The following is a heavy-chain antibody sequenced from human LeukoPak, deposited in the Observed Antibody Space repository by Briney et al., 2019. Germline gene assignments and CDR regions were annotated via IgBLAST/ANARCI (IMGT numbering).Heavy chain of an antibody. CDR1: GGTFSSYA. CDR2: IIPIFGTA. Sequence: ASVKVSCKASGGTFSSYAISWVRQAPGQGLEWMGGIIPIFGTANYAQKFQGRVTITADESTSTAYMELSSLRSEDTAVYYCARDPGGYGSRYFDYWGQGTLVTVSS. V-gene: IGHV1-69*13. D-gene: IGHD2-15*01. J-gene: IGHJ4*02. CDR3: ARDPGGYGSRYFDY.